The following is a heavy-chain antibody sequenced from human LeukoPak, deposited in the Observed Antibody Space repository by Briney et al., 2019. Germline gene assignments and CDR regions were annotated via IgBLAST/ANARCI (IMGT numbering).Heavy chain of an antibody. Sequence: GASVKVSCKASGYTFTSYGISWVRQAPGQGLEWMGGIIPIFGTANYAQKFQGRVTMTRSASINTAYMELTNLRSEDTAVYYCARAPRSWGFDYWGQGTLVTVSS. D-gene: IGHD7-27*01. CDR1: GYTFTSYG. V-gene: IGHV1-69*05. CDR2: IIPIFGTA. CDR3: ARAPRSWGFDY. J-gene: IGHJ4*02.